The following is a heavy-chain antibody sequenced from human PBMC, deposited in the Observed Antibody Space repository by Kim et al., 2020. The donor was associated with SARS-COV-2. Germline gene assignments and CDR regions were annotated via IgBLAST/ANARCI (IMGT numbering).Heavy chain of an antibody. V-gene: IGHV1-46*01. J-gene: IGHJ6*02. CDR3: ARAYDSYYYYYGMDV. Sequence: PKVQGRVTMTRDTSTSTVYMGVSSLRSEDTAVYYCARAYDSYYYYYGMDVWGQGTTVTVSS. D-gene: IGHD5-12*01.